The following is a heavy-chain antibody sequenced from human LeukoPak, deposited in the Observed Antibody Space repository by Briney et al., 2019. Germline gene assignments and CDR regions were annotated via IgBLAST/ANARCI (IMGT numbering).Heavy chain of an antibody. CDR3: ARSPGYCSGGSCYYYYYGMDV. CDR1: GFNFSDYY. J-gene: IGHJ6*02. V-gene: IGHV3-11*03. Sequence: GGSLRLSCAASGFNFSDYYMSWIRQAPGKGLEWVSYISSSSSYTNYADSVKGRFTISRDNAKNSLYLQMNSLRAEDTAVYYCARSPGYCSGGSCYYYYYGMDVWGQGTTVTVSS. CDR2: ISSSSSYT. D-gene: IGHD2-15*01.